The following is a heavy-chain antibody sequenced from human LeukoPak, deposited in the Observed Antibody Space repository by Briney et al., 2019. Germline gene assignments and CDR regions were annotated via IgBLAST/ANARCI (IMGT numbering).Heavy chain of an antibody. CDR3: ARADTHYDFWSCSQKLYYFDY. V-gene: IGHV3-7*01. CDR2: IKQDGSEK. D-gene: IGHD3-3*01. Sequence: GGSLRLSCAASGLTFSSYWMSWVRQAPGKGLEWVANIKQDGSEKYYVDSVKGRFTISRDNAKNSLYLQMNSLRAEDTAVYYCARADTHYDFWSCSQKLYYFDYWGEGTLATVSS. CDR1: GLTFSSYW. J-gene: IGHJ4*02.